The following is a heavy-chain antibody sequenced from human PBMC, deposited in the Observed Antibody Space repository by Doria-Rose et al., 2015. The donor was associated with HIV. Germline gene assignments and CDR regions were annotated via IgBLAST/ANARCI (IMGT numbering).Heavy chain of an antibody. V-gene: IGHV2-26*01. CDR3: ARIKSSRWYHKYYFDF. D-gene: IGHD6-13*01. Sequence: QVTLKESGPVLVKPTETLTLTCTVSGVSLSSPGMGVSWIRQPPGKALEWLANIFSDDERSYQTSLKSRLTISSATSKSQVVLTMTDMDPVDTATYYCARIKSSRWYHKYYFDFWGQGTLVIVSA. J-gene: IGHJ4*02. CDR2: IFSDDER. CDR1: GVSLSSPGMG.